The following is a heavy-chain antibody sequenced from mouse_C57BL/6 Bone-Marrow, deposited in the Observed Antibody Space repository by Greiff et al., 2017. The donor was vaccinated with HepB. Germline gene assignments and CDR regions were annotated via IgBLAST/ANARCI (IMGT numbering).Heavy chain of an antibody. CDR1: GYAFTNYL. Sequence: SGAELVRPGTSVKVSCKASGYAFTNYLIEWVKQRPGQGLEWIGVINPGSGGTNYNEKFKGKATLTADKSTSTPYMQLSSLTSEDSAVYFCARSGSSGYGYWGQGTTLTVSS. CDR3: ARSGSSGYGY. D-gene: IGHD3-2*02. J-gene: IGHJ2*01. CDR2: INPGSGGT. V-gene: IGHV1-54*01.